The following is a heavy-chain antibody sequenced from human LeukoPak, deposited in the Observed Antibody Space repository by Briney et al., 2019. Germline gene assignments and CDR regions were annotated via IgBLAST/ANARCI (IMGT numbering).Heavy chain of an antibody. V-gene: IGHV3-23*01. J-gene: IGHJ4*02. CDR2: ISPTGDGA. D-gene: IGHD3-22*01. CDR3: AKAGDRNYFDY. Sequence: GGSLRLSCAASGFTFSTYALHWVRQAPGKGLEWVSGISPTGDGAYYADSVKGRFTISRDNFKNILYVHMNSLRAEDTAVYYCAKAGDRNYFDYWGQGALVTVSS. CDR1: GFTFSTYA.